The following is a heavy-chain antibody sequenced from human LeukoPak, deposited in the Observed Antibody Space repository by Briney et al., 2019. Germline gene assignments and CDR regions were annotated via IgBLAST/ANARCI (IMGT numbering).Heavy chain of an antibody. D-gene: IGHD6-13*01. CDR1: GFTFRNYE. V-gene: IGHV4-34*01. CDR2: INHSGST. CDR3: ARRQQLVPFDY. J-gene: IGHJ4*02. Sequence: PGGSLRLSCVASGFTFRNYEMNWVRQAPGKGLEWIGEINHSGSTNYNPSLKSRVTISVDTSKNQFSLKLSSVTAADTAVYYCARRQQLVPFDYWGQGTLVTVSS.